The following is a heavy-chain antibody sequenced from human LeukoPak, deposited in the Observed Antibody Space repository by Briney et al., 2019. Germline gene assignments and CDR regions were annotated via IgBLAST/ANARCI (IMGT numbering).Heavy chain of an antibody. Sequence: GESLKISCQGFGYSFTTYWIGWVRQMPGKGLEWMGIIYPGDSDTRYSPSFQGQVTISADKSISTAYLQWSSLKASDTAMYYCARLTVEMATIDWFDPWGQGTLVTVSS. V-gene: IGHV5-51*01. J-gene: IGHJ5*02. CDR1: GYSFTTYW. CDR3: ARLTVEMATIDWFDP. D-gene: IGHD5-24*01. CDR2: IYPGDSDT.